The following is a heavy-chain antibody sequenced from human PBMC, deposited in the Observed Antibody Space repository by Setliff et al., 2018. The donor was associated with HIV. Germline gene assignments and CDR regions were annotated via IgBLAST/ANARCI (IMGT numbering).Heavy chain of an antibody. J-gene: IGHJ5*02. Sequence: SETLSLTCAVSGGPLNSRNWWSWVRQPPGKGLEWIGEVFHSGSANSNASLRSRVMISVDTSKNQFSLKLSAVTAADTAVYYCARDHVFGSRTGFDPWGPGILVTAPQ. CDR1: GGPLNSRNW. CDR2: VFHSGSA. V-gene: IGHV4-4*02. D-gene: IGHD3-10*01. CDR3: ARDHVFGSRTGFDP.